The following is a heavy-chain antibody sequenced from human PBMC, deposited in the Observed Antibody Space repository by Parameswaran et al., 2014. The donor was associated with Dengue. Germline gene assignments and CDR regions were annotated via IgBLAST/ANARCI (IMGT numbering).Heavy chain of an antibody. D-gene: IGHD1-1*01. V-gene: IGHV4-31*02. CDR3: AREGELERIFDY. CDR2: IYYSGST. J-gene: IGHJ4*02. Sequence: RWIRQPPGKGLEWIGYIYYSGSTYYNPSLKSRVTISVDTSKNQFSLKLSSVTAADTAVYYCAREGELERIFDYWGQGTLVTVSS.